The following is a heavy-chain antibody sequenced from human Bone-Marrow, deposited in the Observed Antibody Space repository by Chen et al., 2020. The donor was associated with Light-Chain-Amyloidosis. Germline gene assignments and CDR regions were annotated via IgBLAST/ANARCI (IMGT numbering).Heavy chain of an antibody. CDR1: GFTFDDFA. D-gene: IGHD1-1*01. Sequence: EAQLVESGGGLVQPGRSLRLPCAASGFTFDDFAMHWVRQAPGKGLEWVSGISWNSGIMGYAESVRGRFNISRDNAKSSLDLQMNSLRPEDTALYYCVKSFAPHWYYMDVWGKGTSVTVSS. J-gene: IGHJ6*03. CDR3: VKSFAPHWYYMDV. V-gene: IGHV3-9*01. CDR2: ISWNSGIM.